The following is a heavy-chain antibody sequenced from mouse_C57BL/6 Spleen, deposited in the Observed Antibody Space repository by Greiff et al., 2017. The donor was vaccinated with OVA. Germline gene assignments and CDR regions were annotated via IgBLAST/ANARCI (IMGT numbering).Heavy chain of an antibody. D-gene: IGHD2-3*01. CDR1: GFTFSSYG. CDR3: ARQGDGYYADY. V-gene: IGHV5-6*01. J-gene: IGHJ4*01. Sequence: EVKLMESGGDLVKPGGSLKLSCAASGFTFSSYGMSWVRQTPDKRLEWVATISSGGSYTYYPDSVKGRFTISRDNAKNTLYLQMSSLKSEDTAMYYCARQGDGYYADYWGQGTSVTVSS. CDR2: ISSGGSYT.